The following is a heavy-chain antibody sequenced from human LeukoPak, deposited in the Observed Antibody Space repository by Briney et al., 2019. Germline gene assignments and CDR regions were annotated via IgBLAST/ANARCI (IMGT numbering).Heavy chain of an antibody. CDR1: GYTFTGYY. CDR3: ARDYGVAGTDAFDI. J-gene: IGHJ3*02. CDR2: INPNSGGT. D-gene: IGHD6-19*01. Sequence: ASVKVSCKASGYTFTGYYMHWVRQAPGQGLEWMGWINPNSGGTNYAQKFQGRVTMTRDTPISTAYMELSRLRSDDTAVYYCARDYGVAGTDAFDIWGQGTMVTVSS. V-gene: IGHV1-2*02.